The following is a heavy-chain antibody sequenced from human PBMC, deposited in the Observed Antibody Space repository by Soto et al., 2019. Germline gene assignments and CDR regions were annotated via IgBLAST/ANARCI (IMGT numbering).Heavy chain of an antibody. CDR1: GFTVSSNY. D-gene: IGHD3-22*01. J-gene: IGHJ4*02. Sequence: PGGSLRLSCAASGFTVSSNYMNWVRQAPGKGLEWVSSISSSGSHIYYADSVKGRFTISRDNAKNSLYLQMNSLRAEDTAVYYCARWYYDSSGYLDYWGQGTLVTVSS. CDR2: ISSSGSHI. CDR3: ARWYYDSSGYLDY. V-gene: IGHV3-21*01.